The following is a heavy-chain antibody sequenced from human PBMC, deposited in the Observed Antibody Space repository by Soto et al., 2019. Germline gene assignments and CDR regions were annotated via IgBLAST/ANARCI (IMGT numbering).Heavy chain of an antibody. CDR2: INAHSGGT. CDR1: GFSFTGYY. D-gene: IGHD6-6*01. Sequence: ASVKVSCKASGFSFTGYYIHWLRQAPGQGLEWMGWINAHSGGTEYAQKFQGRVTLTRDTSIATAYLTLTSLTSDDTALYYCAKDLTRQLAYWLDPWGKGTQVTASS. CDR3: AKDLTRQLAYWLDP. V-gene: IGHV1-2*02. J-gene: IGHJ5*02.